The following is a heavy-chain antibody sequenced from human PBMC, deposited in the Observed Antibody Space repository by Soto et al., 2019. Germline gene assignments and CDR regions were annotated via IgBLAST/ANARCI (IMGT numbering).Heavy chain of an antibody. Sequence: PSETLSLTCTVYDGSSSGYYWSWVRQPPGKGLEWIGEINPSGSTNYNPSLKSRVTISVDTSNNQFSLNVNSVTAADTAVYYCARGRITMLHWGQGTLVTVS. CDR1: DGSSSGYY. J-gene: IGHJ4*02. CDR2: INPSGST. V-gene: IGHV4-34*01. D-gene: IGHD3-10*02. CDR3: ARGRITMLH.